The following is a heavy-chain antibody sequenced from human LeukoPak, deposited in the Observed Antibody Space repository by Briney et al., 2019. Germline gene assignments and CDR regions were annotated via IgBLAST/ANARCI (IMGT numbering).Heavy chain of an antibody. J-gene: IGHJ4*02. CDR1: GFTFSSYA. D-gene: IGHD4-17*01. V-gene: IGHV3-23*01. Sequence: GGSLRLSCAASGFTFSSYAMSWVRQAPGKGLEWVSAISGSGGSTYYADSVKGRFTISRDNSKNTLYLQMNSLSAEDTAVYYCARDKRGDYAPAYFDFWGQGTLVTVSS. CDR3: ARDKRGDYAPAYFDF. CDR2: ISGSGGST.